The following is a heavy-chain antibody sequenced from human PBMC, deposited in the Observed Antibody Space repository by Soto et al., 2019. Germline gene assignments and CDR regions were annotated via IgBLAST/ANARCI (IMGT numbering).Heavy chain of an antibody. D-gene: IGHD2-15*01. Sequence: ASVKVSCKASGYTFTSYGISWVRQAPGQGLEWMGWISSYNGNTNYAQKLQDRVTMTTDTSTSTAYMELRSLRSDDTAVYYCASSIKNIVVVVAATRSYYYGMDAWGQGTTVTVSS. J-gene: IGHJ6*02. CDR3: ASSIKNIVVVVAATRSYYYGMDA. CDR2: ISSYNGNT. CDR1: GYTFTSYG. V-gene: IGHV1-18*04.